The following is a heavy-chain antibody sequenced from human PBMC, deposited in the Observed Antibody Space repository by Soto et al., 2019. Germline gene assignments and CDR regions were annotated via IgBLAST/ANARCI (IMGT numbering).Heavy chain of an antibody. J-gene: IGHJ4*02. CDR1: GFTFSSYA. V-gene: IGHV3-23*01. CDR2: ISGSGGST. Sequence: GGSLRLSCAASGFTFSSYAMSWVRQAPGKGLEWVSAISGSGGSTYYADSVKGRFTISRDNSKNTLYLQMNSLRAEDTAVYYCAKGKTKRTRPNDFDWWTFDYWGQGTLVTVSS. D-gene: IGHD3-9*01. CDR3: AKGKTKRTRPNDFDWWTFDY.